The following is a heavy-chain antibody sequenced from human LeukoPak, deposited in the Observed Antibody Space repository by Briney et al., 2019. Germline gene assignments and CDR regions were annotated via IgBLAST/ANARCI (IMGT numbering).Heavy chain of an antibody. J-gene: IGHJ4*02. D-gene: IGHD4-17*01. CDR3: ARVDEATTVTTFDY. V-gene: IGHV4-34*01. CDR1: GGSFSGYY. CDR2: INHSGST. Sequence: SETLSLTCAVYGGSFSGYYWSWIRQPPGKGLEWIGEINHSGSTNYNPSLKSRVTISVDTSKNQFSLKLSSVTAADTAVYYCARVDEATTVTTFDYWGQGTLVTVSS.